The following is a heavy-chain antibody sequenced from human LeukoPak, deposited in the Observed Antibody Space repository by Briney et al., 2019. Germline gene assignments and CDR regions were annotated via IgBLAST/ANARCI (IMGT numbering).Heavy chain of an antibody. V-gene: IGHV4-4*02. Sequence: PSETLSLTCAVSGGSISSSNWWNWVRQPPGKGLEWIGEFYHSGTTNYNPSLKSRVTISLDKSKNHFSLQLRSVTAADTAVYYCARERAVDLDYWGQGTLVTVSS. D-gene: IGHD3/OR15-3a*01. CDR3: ARERAVDLDY. CDR1: GGSISSSNW. CDR2: FYHSGTT. J-gene: IGHJ4*02.